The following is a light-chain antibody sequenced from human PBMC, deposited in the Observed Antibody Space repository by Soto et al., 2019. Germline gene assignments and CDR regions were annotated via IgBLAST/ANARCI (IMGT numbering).Light chain of an antibody. V-gene: IGLV2-14*01. J-gene: IGLJ2*01. Sequence: QSALTQPASVSGSPGQSITISCTGTSSDVGGYNYVSWYQQHPGKAPKLMIYDVSNRPSGVSNRLSGSKSGNTASLTISGLQAEDEADYYCSSYTSSSTLCVFGGGTKLTVL. CDR2: DVS. CDR3: SSYTSSSTLCV. CDR1: SSDVGGYNY.